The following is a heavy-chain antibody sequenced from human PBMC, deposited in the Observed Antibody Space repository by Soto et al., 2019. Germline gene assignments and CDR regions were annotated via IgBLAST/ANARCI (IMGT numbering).Heavy chain of an antibody. CDR2: INHSGST. J-gene: IGHJ5*02. V-gene: IGHV4-34*01. Sequence: PSETLSLTCAVYGGSFSGYYWSWIRQPPGKGLEWIGEINHSGSTNYNPSLKSRVTISVDTSKNQFSLKLSSVTAADTAVYYCARGLCSSTSCFFNARNWLDPWGQGTLVTVSS. D-gene: IGHD2-2*01. CDR1: GGSFSGYY. CDR3: ARGLCSSTSCFFNARNWLDP.